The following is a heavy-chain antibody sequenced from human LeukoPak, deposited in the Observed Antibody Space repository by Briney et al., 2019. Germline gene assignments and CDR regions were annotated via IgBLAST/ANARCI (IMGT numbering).Heavy chain of an antibody. CDR1: GFTFTGYL. D-gene: IGHD5-12*01. CDR3: AGEYSASEY. Sequence: ASVEVSCKASGFTFTGYLMHWVRQAPGQGLEWMGWIDPNNGGTHYAQKFQGRVTMTTDTSISTAYMELSRLRSDDTAVYYCAGEYSASEYWGQGTLVTVSS. J-gene: IGHJ4*02. V-gene: IGHV1-2*02. CDR2: IDPNNGGT.